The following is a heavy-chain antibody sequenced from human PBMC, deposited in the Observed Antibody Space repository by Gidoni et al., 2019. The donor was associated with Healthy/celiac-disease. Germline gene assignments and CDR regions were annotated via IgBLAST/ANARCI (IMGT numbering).Heavy chain of an antibody. CDR3: TRENYYDALGAFDI. CDR2: IRSKAYGGTT. J-gene: IGHJ3*02. CDR1: GFTFGDYA. Sequence: EVQLVESGGGLVQPGRSLRLSCTASGFTFGDYAMSWFRQAPGKGLEWVGFIRSKAYGGTTEYAASVKGRFTISRDDSKSIAYLQMNSLKTEDTAVYYCTRENYYDALGAFDIWGQGTMVTVSS. D-gene: IGHD3-22*01. V-gene: IGHV3-49*03.